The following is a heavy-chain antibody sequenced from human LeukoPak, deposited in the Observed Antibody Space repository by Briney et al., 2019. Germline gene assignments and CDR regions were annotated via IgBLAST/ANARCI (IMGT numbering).Heavy chain of an antibody. CDR1: GFTFSSAW. CDR3: TTHYYDSSGYWGAFDY. Sequence: PGGSLRLSCAASGFTFSSAWMGWVRQAPGKGLEWVGRIKSKTDGGTTDYAAPVKVRFTISRDDSKNTLYLQMNSLKTEDTAVYYCTTHYYDSSGYWGAFDYWGQGTLVTVSS. D-gene: IGHD3-22*01. J-gene: IGHJ4*02. CDR2: IKSKTDGGTT. V-gene: IGHV3-15*01.